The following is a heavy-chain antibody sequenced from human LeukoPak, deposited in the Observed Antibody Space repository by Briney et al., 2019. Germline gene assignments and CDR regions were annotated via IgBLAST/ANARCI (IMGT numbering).Heavy chain of an antibody. CDR1: GYTFTSYD. CDR2: MNPNSGNT. J-gene: IGHJ4*02. Sequence: WASVKVSCKASGYTFTSYDINWVRQATGQGLEWMGWMNPNSGNTGYAQKFQGRVTMTRNTSISTAYMELSRLRSDDTAVYYCVRKGPVAGALDYWGQGTLVTVSS. D-gene: IGHD6-19*01. CDR3: VRKGPVAGALDY. V-gene: IGHV1-8*01.